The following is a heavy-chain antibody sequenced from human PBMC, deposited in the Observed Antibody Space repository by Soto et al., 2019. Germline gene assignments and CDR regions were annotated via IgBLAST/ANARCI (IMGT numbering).Heavy chain of an antibody. CDR1: VFTFRSYA. Sequence: VGSLRLSCASSVFTFRSYAMSCVRHSPGKWLEWVSGISGSDESTYYADSVKGRFTISRDNSKNTLYLQMNSLRAEDTAVYNCAKDSLGGGLHLGTQNSYCLEVWGQGTTVTVSS. CDR3: AKDSLGGGLHLGTQNSYCLEV. J-gene: IGHJ6*02. CDR2: ISGSDEST. V-gene: IGHV3-23*01. D-gene: IGHD3-16*01.